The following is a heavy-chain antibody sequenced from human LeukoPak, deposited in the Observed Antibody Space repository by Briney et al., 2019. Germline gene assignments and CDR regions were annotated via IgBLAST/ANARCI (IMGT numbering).Heavy chain of an antibody. CDR1: GGSISSSSYY. J-gene: IGHJ4*02. V-gene: IGHV4-39*07. D-gene: IGHD3-3*01. CDR3: ARGKRDDFFSLFDY. Sequence: SETLSLTCTVSGGSISSSSYYWSWIRQPPGKGLEWIGEINHSGSTNYNPSLKSRVTISVDTSKNQFSLKLSSVTAADTAVYYCARGKRDDFFSLFDYWGQGTLVTVSS. CDR2: INHSGST.